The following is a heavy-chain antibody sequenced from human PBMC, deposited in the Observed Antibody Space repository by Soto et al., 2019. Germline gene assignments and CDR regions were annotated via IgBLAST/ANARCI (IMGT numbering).Heavy chain of an antibody. V-gene: IGHV3-30*18. CDR2: ISYDGSNK. CDR3: AKADTAAATFYYFDY. CDR1: GFTFSSYG. Sequence: PGGSLRLSCAASGFTFSSYGMHWVRQAPGKGLEWVAVISYDGSNKYYADSVKGRFTISRDNSKNTLYLQMNSLRAEDTAVYYCAKADTAAATFYYFDYWGQGTLVTVSS. J-gene: IGHJ4*02. D-gene: IGHD5-18*01.